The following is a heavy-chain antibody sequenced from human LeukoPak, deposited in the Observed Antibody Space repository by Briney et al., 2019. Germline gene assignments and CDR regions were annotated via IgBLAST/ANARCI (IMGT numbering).Heavy chain of an antibody. Sequence: GGSLRLSCAASGFTFSSYAMHWVRQAPGKGLEWVAVISYDGSNKYYADSVKGRFTISRDNSKNTLYLQMNSLRAEDTAVYYCARGHTAGYYWYFDLWGRGTLVTVSS. CDR2: ISYDGSNK. CDR1: GFTFSSYA. J-gene: IGHJ2*01. CDR3: ARGHTAGYYWYFDL. D-gene: IGHD5-18*01. V-gene: IGHV3-30-3*01.